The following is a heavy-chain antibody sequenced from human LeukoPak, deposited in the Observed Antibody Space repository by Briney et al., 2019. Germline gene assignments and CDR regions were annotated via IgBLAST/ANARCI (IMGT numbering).Heavy chain of an antibody. CDR2: INHSGST. J-gene: IGHJ4*02. V-gene: IGHV4-34*01. D-gene: IGHD5-18*01. Sequence: SETLSLTCAVCGGSLSGYYWSWIRQPPGKGLEWIGEINHSGSTNYNPSLKSRVTISVDTSKNQFSLKLSSVTAADTAVYYCARGQRIQLWLQGFDYWGQGTLVTVSA. CDR1: GGSLSGYY. CDR3: ARGQRIQLWLQGFDY.